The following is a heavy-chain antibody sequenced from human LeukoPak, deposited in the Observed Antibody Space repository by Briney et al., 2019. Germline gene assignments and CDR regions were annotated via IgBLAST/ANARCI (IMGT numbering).Heavy chain of an antibody. V-gene: IGHV1-2*02. CDR2: INPYSGGT. D-gene: IGHD1-7*01. CDR3: ARDQGGTIDY. CDR1: GYTFTHYY. J-gene: IGHJ4*02. Sequence: ASVKVSCKASGYTFTHYYIHWVRQAPGQGLEWMAWINPYSGGTNYAQKFLGKVTMSRDTSITTAYMELSRLTSDDTAVYYCARDQGGTIDYWGQGTLVTVSS.